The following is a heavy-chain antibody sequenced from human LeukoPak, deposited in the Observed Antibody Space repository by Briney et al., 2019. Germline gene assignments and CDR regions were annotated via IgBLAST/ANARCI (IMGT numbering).Heavy chain of an antibody. Sequence: SETLSLTCTVSGSSISNYYWNWIRQPPGKGLEWIGYIYYSGGTNYNPSLKSPVTISVDTSKNQFSLKLSSVTAADTAVYYCAREPLGDYGGNSGFDYWGQGSLVTVSS. CDR2: IYYSGGT. V-gene: IGHV4-59*01. CDR1: GSSISNYY. D-gene: IGHD4-23*01. CDR3: AREPLGDYGGNSGFDY. J-gene: IGHJ4*02.